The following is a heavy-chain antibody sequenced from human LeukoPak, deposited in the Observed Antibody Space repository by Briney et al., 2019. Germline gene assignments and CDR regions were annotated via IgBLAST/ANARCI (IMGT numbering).Heavy chain of an antibody. CDR1: GGSISSYY. CDR2: IYDSGST. J-gene: IGHJ2*01. V-gene: IGHV4-59*12. CDR3: ARRIGYSSGWPHWYFDV. D-gene: IGHD6-19*01. Sequence: SETLSLTCTVSGGSISSYYWSWIRQPPGKGLEWIGYIYDSGSTNYNPSLKSRVTISVDTSKNQFSLKLGSVTAADTAVYYCARRIGYSSGWPHWYFDVWGRGTLVTVSS.